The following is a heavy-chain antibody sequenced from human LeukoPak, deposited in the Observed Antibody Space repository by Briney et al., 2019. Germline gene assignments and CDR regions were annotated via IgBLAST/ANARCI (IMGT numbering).Heavy chain of an antibody. Sequence: SETLSLTCTVSGGSISSSSYHWGWIRQPPGKGLEWIGSIYYSGSTYYNPSLKSRVTISVDPSKNQFSLKLSSVTAADTAVYYCARHSGYSYGYAYYYYYMDVWGKGTTVTVSS. CDR2: IYYSGST. CDR3: ARHSGYSYGYAYYYYYMDV. CDR1: GGSISSSSYH. D-gene: IGHD5-18*01. V-gene: IGHV4-39*01. J-gene: IGHJ6*03.